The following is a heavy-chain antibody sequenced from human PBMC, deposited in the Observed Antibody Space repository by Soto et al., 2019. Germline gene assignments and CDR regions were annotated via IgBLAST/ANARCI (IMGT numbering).Heavy chain of an antibody. CDR3: ARVISSRDEYFDY. CDR2: MFYSGST. Sequence: SETLSLTCTVSGGSTSSYSWSWIRQPPGKGLEWIGYMFYSGSTEYNPSLKSRVTMSVDKPKNQFSLNLTSVTAADTAVYYCARVISSRDEYFDYWGQGTVVTVSS. V-gene: IGHV4-59*12. D-gene: IGHD2-2*01. J-gene: IGHJ4*02. CDR1: GGSTSSYS.